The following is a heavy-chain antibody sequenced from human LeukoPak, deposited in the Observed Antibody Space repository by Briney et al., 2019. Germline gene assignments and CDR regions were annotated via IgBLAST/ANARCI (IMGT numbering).Heavy chain of an antibody. Sequence: SETLSLTCTVSGGYISSYYWSWIRQPPGKGLEWIGYIYYSGSTNYNPSLKSRVTISVDTSKNQFSLKLGSVTAADTAVYYCARRMVGTYYFDYWGQGTLVTVSS. CDR1: GGYISSYY. D-gene: IGHD4-23*01. J-gene: IGHJ4*02. CDR3: ARRMVGTYYFDY. V-gene: IGHV4-59*08. CDR2: IYYSGST.